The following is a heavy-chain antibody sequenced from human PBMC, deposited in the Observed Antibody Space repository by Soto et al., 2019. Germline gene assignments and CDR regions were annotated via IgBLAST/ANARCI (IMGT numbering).Heavy chain of an antibody. V-gene: IGHV1-18*01. CDR1: GYTFTSYG. Sequence: ASVKVSCNASGYTFTSYGISWVRQAPGQGLEWMGWISAYNGNTNYAQKLQGRVTMTTDTSTSTAYMELRSLRSDDTAVYYCARDSLWFGELSPGRFDYWGQGTLVTVSS. CDR2: ISAYNGNT. CDR3: ARDSLWFGELSPGRFDY. J-gene: IGHJ4*02. D-gene: IGHD3-10*01.